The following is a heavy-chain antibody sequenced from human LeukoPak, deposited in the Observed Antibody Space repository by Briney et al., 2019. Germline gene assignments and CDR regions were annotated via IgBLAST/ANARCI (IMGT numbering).Heavy chain of an antibody. J-gene: IGHJ4*02. V-gene: IGHV3-11*01. CDR3: ASKLLPAAEQGLAY. CDR1: GFTFSDYY. CDR2: ISSSGSTI. D-gene: IGHD2-2*01. Sequence: GGSLRLSCAASGFTFSDYYMSWIRQAPGKGLEWVSYISSSGSTIYYADSVKGRFTISRDNAKNSLYLQMNSLRVEDTAVYYCASKLLPAAEQGLAYWGQGTLVTVSS.